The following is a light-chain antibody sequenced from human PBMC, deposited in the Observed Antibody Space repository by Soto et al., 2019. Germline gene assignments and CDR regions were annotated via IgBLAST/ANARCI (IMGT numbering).Light chain of an antibody. J-gene: IGKJ1*01. CDR1: QSFSSY. Sequence: IQMTQSPSSLSASVVDIVTITFRASQSFSSYLNWYQQKPGKAPNPLIYDASSLKSGVPSRFSGSGSGTEFTLTISSLQPDDFATYYCQQYTNYPWTFGQGTKVDIK. CDR2: DAS. V-gene: IGKV1-5*01. CDR3: QQYTNYPWT.